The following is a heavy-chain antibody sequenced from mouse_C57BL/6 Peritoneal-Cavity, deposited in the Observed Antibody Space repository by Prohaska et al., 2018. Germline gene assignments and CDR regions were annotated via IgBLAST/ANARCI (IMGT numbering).Heavy chain of an antibody. J-gene: IGHJ1*03. CDR3: MRYGNYWYFDV. Sequence: EVQLLETGGGLVQPGGSRGLTCEGSGFTFSGFWMSWVRQTPGNTLVVIGDINVDVSAINYAPAIKDRFTIFRDNDKSTLYLQMSNVRSEDTATYFCMRYGNYWYFDVWGTGTTVTVSS. V-gene: IGHV11-2*01. CDR1: GFTFSGFW. CDR2: INVDVSAI. D-gene: IGHD2-1*01.